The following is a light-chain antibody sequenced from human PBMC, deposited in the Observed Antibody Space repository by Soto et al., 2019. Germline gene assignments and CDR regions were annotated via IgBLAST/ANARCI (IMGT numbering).Light chain of an antibody. CDR1: SSNIGINK. CDR2: NND. V-gene: IGLV1-44*01. Sequence: QSVLTQPPSASGTPGQRVAISCSGSSSNIGINKVNWYQQLPGTAPKLLIYNNDQRPSGVPDRFSGSKSGTSASLAISGLQSDDEADYYCAAWDDSHHWAFGGGTQLTVL. CDR3: AAWDDSHHWA. J-gene: IGLJ3*02.